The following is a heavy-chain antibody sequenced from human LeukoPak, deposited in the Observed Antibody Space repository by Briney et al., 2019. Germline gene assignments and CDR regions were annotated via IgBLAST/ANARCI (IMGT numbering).Heavy chain of an antibody. D-gene: IGHD1-26*01. V-gene: IGHV3-30*04. CDR3: ARDKSKGGDALDI. CDR1: GFTFSSCA. Sequence: GGSLRLSCAASGFTFSSCAMSWVRQAPGKGLEWVAVISYDGSKQYHADSVKGRFTISRDNSRNTLYLQMNSLRVEDTAVYYCARDKSKGGDALDIWGQGTMVTVSS. CDR2: ISYDGSKQ. J-gene: IGHJ3*02.